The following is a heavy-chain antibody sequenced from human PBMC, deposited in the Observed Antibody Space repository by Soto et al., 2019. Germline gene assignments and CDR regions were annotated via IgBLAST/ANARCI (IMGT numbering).Heavy chain of an antibody. D-gene: IGHD5-12*01. CDR1: GFTFSRYA. Sequence: EVQLLESGGGLVQPGGSLRLSCAASGFTFSRYAMSWVRQAPVKGLEWVSAISGSGGSTYYADSVKGRFTISRDNSKNTQYLQMNRQRAEDTVVYYCAKDSGYDLYYYYMDVWGKGTTVTVSS. J-gene: IGHJ6*03. CDR2: ISGSGGST. CDR3: AKDSGYDLYYYYMDV. V-gene: IGHV3-23*01.